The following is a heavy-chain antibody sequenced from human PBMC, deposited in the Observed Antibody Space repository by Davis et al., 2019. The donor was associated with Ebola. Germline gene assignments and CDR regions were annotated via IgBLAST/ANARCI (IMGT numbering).Heavy chain of an antibody. CDR2: IYYSGST. CDR3: ARHSGWAGWFDP. Sequence: MPSETLSLTCTVSGGSISSYYWSWIRQPPGRGLEWIGYIYYSGSTNYNPSLKSRVTISVDTSKNQFSLKLSSVTAADTAVYYCARHSGWAGWFDPWGQGTLVTVSS. V-gene: IGHV4-59*08. CDR1: GGSISSYY. J-gene: IGHJ5*02. D-gene: IGHD3-10*01.